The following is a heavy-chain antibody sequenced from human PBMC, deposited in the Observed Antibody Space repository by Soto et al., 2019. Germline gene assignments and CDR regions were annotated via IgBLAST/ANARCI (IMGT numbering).Heavy chain of an antibody. CDR1: GFTFSSYW. J-gene: IGHJ6*02. V-gene: IGHV3-7*05. Sequence: GGSLRLSCAASGFTFSSYWMSWVRQAPGKGLEWVANIKQDGSEKYYVDSVKGRFTISRDNAKNSLYLQMNSLRAEDTAVYYCARGISDTAMVDYYYYGMDVWGQGTTVTVSS. CDR2: IKQDGSEK. CDR3: ARGISDTAMVDYYYYGMDV. D-gene: IGHD5-18*01.